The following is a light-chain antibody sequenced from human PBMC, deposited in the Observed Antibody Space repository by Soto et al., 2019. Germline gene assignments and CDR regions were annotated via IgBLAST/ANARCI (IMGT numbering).Light chain of an antibody. Sequence: DIQMTQSPSSLSASVGDRVTLTCRASQSISSAYLNWYQQKPGDAPKFLIYATSNLQSGVPSRFSGTGSGTEFTLTISSLQPQDFATYYCQQSHNTPWTFGQGTKVEIK. CDR3: QQSHNTPWT. CDR2: ATS. CDR1: QSISSAY. J-gene: IGKJ1*01. V-gene: IGKV1-39*01.